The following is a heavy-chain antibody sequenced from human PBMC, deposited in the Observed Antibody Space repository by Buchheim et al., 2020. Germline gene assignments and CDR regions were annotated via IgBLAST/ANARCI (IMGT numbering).Heavy chain of an antibody. CDR3: ARHCGGDCYYFDY. Sequence: EVQLVETGGGLIQPGGSLRLSCAASGFTVSSNYMSWVRQAPGKGLEWVSISYSGGNTNYADSLKGRFPISRDNSKNTLYLQMNSLRAEDTAVYYCARHCGGDCYYFDYWGQGTL. D-gene: IGHD2-21*02. CDR2: SYSGGNT. J-gene: IGHJ4*02. CDR1: GFTVSSNY. V-gene: IGHV3-53*02.